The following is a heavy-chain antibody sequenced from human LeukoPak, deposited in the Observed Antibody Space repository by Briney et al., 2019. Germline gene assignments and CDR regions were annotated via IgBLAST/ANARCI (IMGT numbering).Heavy chain of an antibody. J-gene: IGHJ4*02. CDR3: ARVRRDGYNFGAGDY. CDR1: GFTFSSCA. Sequence: GGSLRLSCAASGFTFSSCAMHWVRQAPGKGLEWVAVISYDGSNKYYADSVKGRFTISRDNSKNTLYLQMNSLRAEDTAVYYCARVRRDGYNFGAGDYWGQGTLVTVSS. D-gene: IGHD5-24*01. V-gene: IGHV3-30-3*01. CDR2: ISYDGSNK.